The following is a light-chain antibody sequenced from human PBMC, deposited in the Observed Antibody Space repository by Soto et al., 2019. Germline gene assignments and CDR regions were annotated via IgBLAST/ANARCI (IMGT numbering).Light chain of an antibody. CDR1: QSISSN. V-gene: IGKV3-15*01. CDR3: QQRNNWPLIT. Sequence: IVMTHSPATLSVSPEERATLSCRASQSISSNLAWYQQKPGQAPRLLMFRTSSRATGFPARFSGSGSGTDFTLTISSLEPEDFALYYCQQRNNWPLITSGQ. CDR2: RTS. J-gene: IGKJ5*01.